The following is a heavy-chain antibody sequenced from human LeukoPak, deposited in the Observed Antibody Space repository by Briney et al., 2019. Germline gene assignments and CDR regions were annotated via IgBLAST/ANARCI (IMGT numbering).Heavy chain of an antibody. Sequence: PGGSLRLSCAASGFTFSSYGMHWVRQAPGKGLEWVSFIRYDGSNKYYADSVKGRFTISRDNAKNSLYLQMNSLRAEDTAVYYCARDADYGGNSEGYYWGQGTLVTVSS. CDR2: IRYDGSNK. J-gene: IGHJ4*02. CDR1: GFTFSSYG. CDR3: ARDADYGGNSEGYY. D-gene: IGHD4-23*01. V-gene: IGHV3-30*02.